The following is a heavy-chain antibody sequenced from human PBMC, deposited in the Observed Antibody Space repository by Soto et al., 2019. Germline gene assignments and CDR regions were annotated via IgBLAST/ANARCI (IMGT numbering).Heavy chain of an antibody. V-gene: IGHV3-21*01. Sequence: EVQLVESGGGLVKPGGSLRLSCAASGFTFSSYSMNWVRQAPGKGLEWVSSISSSSSYIYYADSVKGRFTISRDNAKNSLYLQMNSLRAEDTAVYYCARDRTKHRFLEWTDYYYYYGMDVWGQGTTVTVSS. D-gene: IGHD3-3*01. CDR3: ARDRTKHRFLEWTDYYYYYGMDV. J-gene: IGHJ6*02. CDR2: ISSSSSYI. CDR1: GFTFSSYS.